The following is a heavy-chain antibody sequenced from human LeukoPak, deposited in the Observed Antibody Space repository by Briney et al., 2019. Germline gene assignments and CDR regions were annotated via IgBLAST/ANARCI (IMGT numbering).Heavy chain of an antibody. V-gene: IGHV4-31*03. CDR3: ARVTMVRGVISYRYFDY. CDR2: IYYSGST. CDR1: GGSISSGGYY. Sequence: SQTLSLTCTVSGGSISSGGYYWSWLRQHPGKGLEWIGYIYYSGSTYYNPSLKSRVTISVDTSKNQFSLKLSSVTAADTAVYYCARVTMVRGVISYRYFDYWGQGTLVTVSS. J-gene: IGHJ4*02. D-gene: IGHD3-10*01.